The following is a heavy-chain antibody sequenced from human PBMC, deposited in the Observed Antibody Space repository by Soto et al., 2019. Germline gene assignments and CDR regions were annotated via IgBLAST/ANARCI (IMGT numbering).Heavy chain of an antibody. D-gene: IGHD6-13*01. V-gene: IGHV1-69*08. Sequence: QVKLVQSGAEVKKPGSSVKVSCKASGGTFSSYTISWVRQAPGQGLEWMGRIIPILGIANYAQKFQGRVTITADKSTSTAYMELSSLRSEDTAVYYCAREEALAPYGAAFDYWGQGTLVTVSS. CDR1: GGTFSSYT. J-gene: IGHJ4*02. CDR3: AREEALAPYGAAFDY. CDR2: IIPILGIA.